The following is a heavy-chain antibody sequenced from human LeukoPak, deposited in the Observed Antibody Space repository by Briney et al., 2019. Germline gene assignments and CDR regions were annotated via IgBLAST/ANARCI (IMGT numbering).Heavy chain of an antibody. V-gene: IGHV4-59*01. CDR3: ARDITDGTQGADWYFDL. D-gene: IGHD5-24*01. CDR2: IYYSGST. CDR1: GGSISSYY. Sequence: SETLSLTCTVPGGSISSYYWSWIRQPPGKGLEWIGYIYYSGSTNYNPSLTSRVTISVDTSKNQVSLKLSSVTAADTAVYYCARDITDGTQGADWYFDLWGRGTLVTVSS. J-gene: IGHJ2*01.